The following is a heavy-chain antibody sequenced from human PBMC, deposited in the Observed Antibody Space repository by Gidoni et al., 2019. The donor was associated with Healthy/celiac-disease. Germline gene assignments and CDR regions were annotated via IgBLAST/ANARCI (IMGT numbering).Heavy chain of an antibody. CDR3: ARVPTYSGSYYY. D-gene: IGHD1-26*01. V-gene: IGHV3-74*01. CDR1: GFTFSSYW. CDR2: INSDGGST. J-gene: IGHJ4*02. Sequence: EVQLVESGGGLVQPGGSLRLPCAASGFTFSSYWMHWVRQAPGKGLVWVSRINSDGGSTSYADSVKGRFTISRDNAKNTLYLQKNSLRAEDTAVYYCARVPTYSGSYYYWGQGTLVTVSS.